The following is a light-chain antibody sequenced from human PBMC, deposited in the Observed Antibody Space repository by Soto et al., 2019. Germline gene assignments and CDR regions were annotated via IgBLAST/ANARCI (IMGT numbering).Light chain of an antibody. CDR1: QSVSKY. J-gene: IGKJ4*01. V-gene: IGKV3-11*01. CDR2: DAS. CDR3: QQRSDWPPT. Sequence: EIVLTQSPATLSLSPGERATLSCRASQSVSKYLVWYQQKPAQAPRLLIYDASNRATGIPARFSGSGSGTAFTLTISSLEPEDFAVYYCQQRSDWPPTFGGGTKVEIK.